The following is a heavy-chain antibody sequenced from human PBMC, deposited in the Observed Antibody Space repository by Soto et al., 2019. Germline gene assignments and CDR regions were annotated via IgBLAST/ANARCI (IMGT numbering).Heavy chain of an antibody. J-gene: IGHJ6*02. CDR1: GFTFSSYS. V-gene: IGHV3-48*02. Sequence: PGGSLRLSCAASGFTFSSYSTNWVRQAPGKGLEWVSYISSSSSTIYYADSVEGRFTISRDNAKNSLYLQMNSLRDEDTAVYYCARDPSYYYDSSGYYSAYGMDVWGQGTTVTVSS. D-gene: IGHD3-22*01. CDR3: ARDPSYYYDSSGYYSAYGMDV. CDR2: ISSSSSTI.